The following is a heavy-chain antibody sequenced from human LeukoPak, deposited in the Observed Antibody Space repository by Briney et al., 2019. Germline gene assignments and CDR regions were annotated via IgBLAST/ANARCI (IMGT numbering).Heavy chain of an antibody. Sequence: PGGSLRLSCAASGFTFSSYGMHWVRQAPGKGLEWVAVIPNDRRNNYYAESVKGRFTISRDNSKNTLCLQMNSLRAEDTAVYYCAKDYYGSGSDLTGAFDIWGQGTMVTVSS. V-gene: IGHV3-30*18. CDR3: AKDYYGSGSDLTGAFDI. D-gene: IGHD3-10*01. CDR1: GFTFSSYG. J-gene: IGHJ3*02. CDR2: IPNDRRNN.